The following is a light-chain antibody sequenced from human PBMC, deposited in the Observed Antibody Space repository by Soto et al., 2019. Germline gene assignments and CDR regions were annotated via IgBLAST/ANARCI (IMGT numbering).Light chain of an antibody. Sequence: EVVMTQSPATLSVSPGEGVTLSCRANQGIGDTLAWYQQKSGQPPRLLIHTASSRATGIPARFSGSGSRTDFTLTISSLEPEDIAVYYCQERGRWPRATFGGGTKVEMK. CDR2: TAS. CDR1: QGIGDT. J-gene: IGKJ4*01. CDR3: QERGRWPRAT. V-gene: IGKV3D-11*01.